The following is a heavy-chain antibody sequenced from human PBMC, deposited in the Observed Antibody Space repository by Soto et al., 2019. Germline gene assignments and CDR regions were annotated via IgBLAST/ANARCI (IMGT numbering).Heavy chain of an antibody. CDR2: MNPNSGNT. V-gene: IGHV1-8*01. D-gene: IGHD2-2*01. Sequence: ASVKVSCKAFGYTYTSYDINWVRQATGQGLEWMGWMNPNSGNTGYAQKFQGRVTMTRNTSISTAYMELSSLRSEDTAVYYCARTSGSAAIYYMDVWGKGTTVTVSS. J-gene: IGHJ6*03. CDR1: GYTYTSYD. CDR3: ARTSGSAAIYYMDV.